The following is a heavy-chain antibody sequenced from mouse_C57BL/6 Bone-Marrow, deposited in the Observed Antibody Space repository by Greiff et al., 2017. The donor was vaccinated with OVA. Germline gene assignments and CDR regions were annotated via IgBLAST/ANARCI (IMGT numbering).Heavy chain of an antibody. V-gene: IGHV1-22*01. CDR2: INPNNGGT. D-gene: IGHD2-3*01. J-gene: IGHJ3*01. CDR1: GYTFTDYN. Sequence: EVQLQQSGPELVKPGASVKMSCKASGYTFTDYNMHWVKQSHGKSLEWIGYINPNNGGTSYNQKFKGKATLTVNKSSSTAYMELRSLTSEDSAVYYCARRGYDGYYVRFAYWGQGTLVTVSA. CDR3: ARRGYDGYYVRFAY.